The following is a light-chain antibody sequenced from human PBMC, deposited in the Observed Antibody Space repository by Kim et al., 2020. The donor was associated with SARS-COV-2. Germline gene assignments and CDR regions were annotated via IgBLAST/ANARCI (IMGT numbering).Light chain of an antibody. Sequence: EIVLTQSPGTLSLSPGERATLSCRASQSVSRSYVACYQQKPGQAPRLLIYRASSRATGIPARFSGSGSGTDFTLTISRLQSEDFAVYYCQQYDSWPQTFGQGTQLDIK. V-gene: IGKV3-20*01. CDR1: QSVSRSY. CDR2: RAS. J-gene: IGKJ1*01. CDR3: QQYDSWPQT.